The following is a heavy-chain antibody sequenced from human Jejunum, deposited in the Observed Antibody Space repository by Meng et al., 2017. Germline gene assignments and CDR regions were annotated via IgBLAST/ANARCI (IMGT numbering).Heavy chain of an antibody. CDR3: SRGRGCCTCGSCSLAD. D-gene: IGHD2-15*01. CDR1: GYTFTNHA. Sequence: QVQLVLSASELKEPGASVKVSCKASGYTFTNHAMHWVRQAPGKGLEWMGWINTDTRNPTYAQGFTGRFVFSLATSVSTAYLHISSLKAEDTALYYCSRGRGCCTCGSCSLADWGPGTLVTVSS. V-gene: IGHV7-4-1*02. J-gene: IGHJ4*02. CDR2: INTDTRNP.